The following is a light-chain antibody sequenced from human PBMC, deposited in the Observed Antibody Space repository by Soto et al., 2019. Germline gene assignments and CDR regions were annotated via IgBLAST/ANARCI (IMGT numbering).Light chain of an antibody. CDR2: GAS. V-gene: IGKV3-20*01. J-gene: IGKJ1*01. CDR1: HTVSSNY. CDR3: QQYGSSPPEKT. Sequence: PGERATLACRASHTVSSNYLAWYLQKPGQAPRLLIYGASSRATGIPERFSGSWSGTDFTLTISRLEPEDFAVYYCQQYGSSPPEKTFGQGTRVEI.